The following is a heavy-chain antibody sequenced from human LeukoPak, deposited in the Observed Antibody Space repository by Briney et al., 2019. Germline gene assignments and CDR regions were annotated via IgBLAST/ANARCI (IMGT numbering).Heavy chain of an antibody. Sequence: WASVKVSCKASGYTFIHHYLHWVRQAPGQGLEWMGIINPFDGFTSYAQKLQGRVTMTSDTSTSTVYMELRSLKSEDTAVYYCARNRGSGSDAYWYFDLWGRGTLITVSS. J-gene: IGHJ2*01. CDR2: INPFDGFT. V-gene: IGHV1-46*04. CDR3: ARNRGSGSDAYWYFDL. CDR1: GYTFIHHY. D-gene: IGHD3-10*01.